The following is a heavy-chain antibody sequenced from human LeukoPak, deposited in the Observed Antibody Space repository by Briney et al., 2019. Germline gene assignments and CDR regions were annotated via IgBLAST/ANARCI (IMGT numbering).Heavy chain of an antibody. J-gene: IGHJ5*02. V-gene: IGHV3-9*01. CDR2: ISWNSGSI. D-gene: IGHD4-17*01. Sequence: PGGSLRLSCAASGFTFDDYAMHWVRQAPGKGLEWVSGISWNSGSIGYADSVKGRFTISRDNAKNSLYLQMNSLRAEDTALYYCAKDLGDYGGVNWFDPWGQGTLVTVSS. CDR3: AKDLGDYGGVNWFDP. CDR1: GFTFDDYA.